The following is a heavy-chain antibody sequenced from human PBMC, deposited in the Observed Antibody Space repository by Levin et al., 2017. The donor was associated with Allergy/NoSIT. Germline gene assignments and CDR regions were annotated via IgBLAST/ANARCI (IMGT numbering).Heavy chain of an antibody. CDR3: GRHTGFWSGYRYYYYYMDV. CDR2: IYYSGST. Sequence: PGGSLRLSCTVSGGSISSSSYYWGWVGQPPGKGLVWIGSIYYSGSTYYNPALKSRVTISVDTSKNEFSLKLSSGTAADTAVYYCGRHTGFWSGYRYYYYYMDVWGTGTTVTVSS. D-gene: IGHD3-3*01. J-gene: IGHJ6*03. V-gene: IGHV4-39*01. CDR1: GGSISSSSYY.